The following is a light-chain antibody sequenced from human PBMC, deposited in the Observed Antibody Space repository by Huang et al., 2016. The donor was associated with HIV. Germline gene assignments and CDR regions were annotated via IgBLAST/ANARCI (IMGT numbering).Light chain of an antibody. Sequence: EIVLTQSPGTLFLSPGERATLSCRASQSVSSSHLAWYQQKAGQSPRLLIYGASSRASGTPNRFSRSGSGTDFTLTISRLDPEDFAVYYCQQYGTSTSTFGQGTRVEVK. CDR2: GAS. CDR1: QSVSSSH. V-gene: IGKV3-20*01. CDR3: QQYGTSTST. J-gene: IGKJ1*01.